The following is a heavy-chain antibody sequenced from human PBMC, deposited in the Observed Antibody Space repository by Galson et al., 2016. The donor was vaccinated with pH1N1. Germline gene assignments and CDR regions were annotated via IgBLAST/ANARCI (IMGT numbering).Heavy chain of an antibody. D-gene: IGHD6-13*01. Sequence: PALVKPTQTLTLTCTFSGFSLPTSGMCVTWIRQPPGKALEWLARIDWDDDKYYSTSLKARLTISKDTSKNQVVLTVTNMDPVDTATYYCARARSAADGAIDIWGQGTLVTVSS. CDR3: ARARSAADGAIDI. CDR1: GFSLPTSGMC. V-gene: IGHV2-70*11. CDR2: IDWDDDK. J-gene: IGHJ4*02.